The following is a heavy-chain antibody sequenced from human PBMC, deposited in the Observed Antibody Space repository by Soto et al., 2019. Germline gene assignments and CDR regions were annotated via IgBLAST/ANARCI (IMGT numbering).Heavy chain of an antibody. J-gene: IGHJ6*02. V-gene: IGHV3-11*01. D-gene: IGHD2-8*01. Sequence: GGSLRLSCAASGFDFSDSYMSWVRQAPGKGLEWLSYISSSGSSIYYADSVKGRFTISRDTAKNSLYLQMNNLRAEDTAVYYCARDRWDTNTYYYGMDVWGQGTTVTVSS. CDR3: ARDRWDTNTYYYGMDV. CDR2: ISSSGSSI. CDR1: GFDFSDSY.